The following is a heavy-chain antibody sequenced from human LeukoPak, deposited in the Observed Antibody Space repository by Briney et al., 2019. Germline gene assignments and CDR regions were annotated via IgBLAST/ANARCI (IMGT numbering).Heavy chain of an antibody. J-gene: IGHJ4*02. CDR1: GFTFSSYA. D-gene: IGHD3-22*01. CDR2: ISYDGSNK. Sequence: GGSLRLSCAASGFTFSSYAMYWVRQAPGKGLEWVAVISYDGSNKYYADSVKGRFTISRDNSKNTLYLQMNSLRAEDTAVYYCARAYDSSGYYGSGWGQGTLVTVSS. CDR3: ARAYDSSGYYGSG. V-gene: IGHV3-30-3*01.